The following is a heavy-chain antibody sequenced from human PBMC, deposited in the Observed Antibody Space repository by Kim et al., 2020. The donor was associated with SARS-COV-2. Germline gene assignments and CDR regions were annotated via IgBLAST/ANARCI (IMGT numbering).Heavy chain of an antibody. V-gene: IGHV2-5*02. Sequence: SGPTLVNPTQTLTLTCSFSGFSLTTNEVTVAWFRRAPQALEWLALISWDGERRYSPSLETRLTITKGTSEKQVLLTLTNMDHLDTATYHCVYRRVYVTRYAVVSDYSQSWGQGILVTVSS. CDR3: VYRRVYVTRYAVVSDYSQS. CDR1: GFSLTTNEVT. D-gene: IGHD2-2*01. CDR2: ISWDGER. J-gene: IGHJ4*02.